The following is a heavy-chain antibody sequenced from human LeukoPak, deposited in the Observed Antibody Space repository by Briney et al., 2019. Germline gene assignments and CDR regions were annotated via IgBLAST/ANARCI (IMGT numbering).Heavy chain of an antibody. CDR1: GGTFSSYA. J-gene: IGHJ1*01. CDR3: ATYYYDSSEEYFQH. D-gene: IGHD3-22*01. V-gene: IGHV1-69*04. CDR2: IIPIFGKA. Sequence: SVKVSCKASGGTFSSYAISWVRQAPGQGLEWMGRIIPIFGKANYAQKFQGRVTITADKSTSTAYMELSSLRSEDTAVYYCATYYYDSSEEYFQHWGQGTLVTVSS.